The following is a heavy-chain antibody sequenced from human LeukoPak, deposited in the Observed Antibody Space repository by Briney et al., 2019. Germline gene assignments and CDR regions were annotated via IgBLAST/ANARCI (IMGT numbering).Heavy chain of an antibody. Sequence: PGGSLRLSXAASGFTFSSYWMSWVRQTPGKGLEWVANIKQDGSEKYYVDSVKGRFTISRDNAKNSLYLQMNSLRAEDTAVYYSARDFQLLWFGEYYFDYWGQGTLVTVSS. CDR3: ARDFQLLWFGEYYFDY. J-gene: IGHJ4*02. D-gene: IGHD3-10*01. CDR2: IKQDGSEK. CDR1: GFTFSSYW. V-gene: IGHV3-7*01.